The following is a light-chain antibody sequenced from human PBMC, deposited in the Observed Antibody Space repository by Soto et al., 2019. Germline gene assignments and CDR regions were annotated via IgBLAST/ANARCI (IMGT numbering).Light chain of an antibody. CDR2: GAS. V-gene: IGKV3-20*01. Sequence: EIVLTQSPGTLSLSPGERATLSCRASQSVSSSYLAWYQQKPGQAPGLLIYGASSRATGIPDRFSGSGSGTDFTLTISRLEPEDFAVYYCQQYGSSPPWTFGQGIKVDIK. J-gene: IGKJ1*01. CDR1: QSVSSSY. CDR3: QQYGSSPPWT.